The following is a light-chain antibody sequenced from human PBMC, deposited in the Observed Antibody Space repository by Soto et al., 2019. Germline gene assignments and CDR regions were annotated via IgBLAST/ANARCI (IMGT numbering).Light chain of an antibody. J-gene: IGKJ4*01. Sequence: EIVLTQSPGTLSLSPGERATLSCRASQSVSSSSLACYQQKPGQAPRLLIYGASSRATGTPDRFSGSGSGTDFTLTISRLEPGDFAGYYCHQFGSSPLTFGGGTKVEIK. CDR1: QSVSSSS. V-gene: IGKV3-20*01. CDR2: GAS. CDR3: HQFGSSPLT.